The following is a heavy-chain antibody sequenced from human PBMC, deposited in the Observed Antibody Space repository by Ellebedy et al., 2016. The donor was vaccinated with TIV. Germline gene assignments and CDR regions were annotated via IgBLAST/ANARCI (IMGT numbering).Heavy chain of an antibody. CDR2: NHYTGST. J-gene: IGHJ4*02. Sequence: MPSDTLSLTCTVPGGSISPYYWSRIRQPPGQGLEWIGYNHYTGSTRSNPSLNSRVTIALDTSKNQFSLNLTSLTTADTAVYYCARGYEYVWGSYRDRPALDFWGQGILVTVSS. V-gene: IGHV4-59*01. CDR1: GGSISPYY. CDR3: ARGYEYVWGSYRDRPALDF. D-gene: IGHD3-16*02.